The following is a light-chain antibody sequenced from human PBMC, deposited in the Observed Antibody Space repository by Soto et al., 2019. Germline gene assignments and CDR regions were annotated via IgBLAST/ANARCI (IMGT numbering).Light chain of an antibody. V-gene: IGKV1-5*01. CDR2: DAS. CDR1: QSIYTY. CDR3: QQYSSYFRT. Sequence: DIQMTQSPSSLSASVGDRVTITCRATQSIYTYLSWYQQKPGKAPNLLIYDASSLQSGVPSRFSGSGSGTEFTLTISSLQPDDFATYYCQQYSSYFRTFGQGTKVDIK. J-gene: IGKJ1*01.